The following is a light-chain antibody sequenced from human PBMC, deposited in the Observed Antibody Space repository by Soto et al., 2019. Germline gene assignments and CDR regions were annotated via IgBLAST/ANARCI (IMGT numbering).Light chain of an antibody. CDR2: DVS. V-gene: IGLV2-14*01. CDR3: SSYTSSSTLLNV. Sequence: QSVLTQPASVSGSPGQSITISCTGTSSDVGGYNYVSWYQQHPGKAPKLMIYDVSNRPSGVSNRFSGSKSGNTASLTISGLQAEDEADYYCSSYTSSSTLLNVFGTGTKAHRP. J-gene: IGLJ1*01. CDR1: SSDVGGYNY.